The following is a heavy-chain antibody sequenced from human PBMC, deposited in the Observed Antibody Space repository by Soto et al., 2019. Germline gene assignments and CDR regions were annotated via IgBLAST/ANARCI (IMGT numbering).Heavy chain of an antibody. V-gene: IGHV4-34*01. Sequence: QVQLQQWGAGLLKPSETLALTCAVYGGSFSGYYWSWIRQPPGKGLEWIGEINHSGSTNYNPSLKSRVTISLDTYKNQVSLKLSSVTAADTAVYYCARQGGYDLWTGYSDYWGQGTLVTVSS. CDR2: INHSGST. J-gene: IGHJ4*02. CDR3: ARQGGYDLWTGYSDY. CDR1: GGSFSGYY. D-gene: IGHD3-3*01.